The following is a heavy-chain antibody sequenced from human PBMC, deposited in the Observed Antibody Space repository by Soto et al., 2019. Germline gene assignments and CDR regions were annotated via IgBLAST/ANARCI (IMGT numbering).Heavy chain of an antibody. J-gene: IGHJ4*02. Sequence: AGGSLRLSCAASGFTFSSYAMHWVRQAPGKGLEWVAVISYDGSNKYYADSVRGRFTISRDNAESSLYLQMNSLRDEDTAVYFCARDFGHGYYLDYWGRGTLVTVSS. V-gene: IGHV3-30-3*01. CDR3: ARDFGHGYYLDY. D-gene: IGHD3-3*01. CDR1: GFTFSSYA. CDR2: ISYDGSNK.